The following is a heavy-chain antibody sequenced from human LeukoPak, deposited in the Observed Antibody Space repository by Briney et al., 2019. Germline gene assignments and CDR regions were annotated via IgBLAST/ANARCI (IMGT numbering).Heavy chain of an antibody. CDR3: AKALAATYDFWSGSRGWFDP. D-gene: IGHD3-3*01. V-gene: IGHV3-30*18. J-gene: IGHJ5*02. Sequence: GGSLRLFCAASGFTFSSYGMHWVRQAPGKGLEWVAVIPYDGSNKYYADSVKGRFTISRDNSKNTLYLQMNSLRAEDTAVYYCAKALAATYDFWSGSRGWFDPWGQGTLVTVSS. CDR1: GFTFSSYG. CDR2: IPYDGSNK.